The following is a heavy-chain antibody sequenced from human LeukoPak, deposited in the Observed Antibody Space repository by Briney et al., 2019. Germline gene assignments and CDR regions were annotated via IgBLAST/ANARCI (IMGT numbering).Heavy chain of an antibody. V-gene: IGHV3-33*01. CDR3: ARDLASIPLNNFDY. CDR2: IWYDGSNK. CDR1: GFTFSSYG. J-gene: IGHJ4*02. Sequence: GGSLRLSCAASGFTFSSYGMHWVRQAPGKGLEWVAVIWYDGSNKYYAASVKGLTTITRNNSKNTLYLQINIRRAEDTAEYYCARDLASIPLNNFDYWGQGTLVTVSS. D-gene: IGHD1/OR15-1a*01.